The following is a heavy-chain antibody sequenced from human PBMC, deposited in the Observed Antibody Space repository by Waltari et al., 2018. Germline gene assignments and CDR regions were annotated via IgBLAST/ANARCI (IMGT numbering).Heavy chain of an antibody. D-gene: IGHD2-21*02. CDR2: IHYSGNT. V-gene: IGHV4-39*07. J-gene: IGHJ4*02. Sequence: QLQLQESGPSLVRPSETMSLTCTVSGGSISSTTYSWARTRQTPGKGLEWIGYIHYSGNTYYNPSLRSRVTISVDTSKNQFSLNLRSVTAADTAVYYCARRVVTTGGVDYWGQGTLVTVSS. CDR1: GGSISSTTYS. CDR3: ARRVVTTGGVDY.